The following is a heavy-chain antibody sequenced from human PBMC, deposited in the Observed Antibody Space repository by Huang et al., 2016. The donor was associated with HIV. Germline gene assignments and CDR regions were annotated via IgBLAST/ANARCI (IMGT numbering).Heavy chain of an antibody. CDR3: ARRLGNYFFDY. D-gene: IGHD7-27*01. Sequence: QVQLQESGPGLVKPSETLSLNCTVSGGSISTGSYSWGWIRQTPGKGLEWIAASYFSGSTNYNPPLKSRVTISVDTSQNQFSLKLSSVTAADTAIYYCARRLGNYFFDYWGQGTLVTVSS. CDR2: SYFSGST. CDR1: GGSISTGSYS. V-gene: IGHV4-39*01. J-gene: IGHJ4*02.